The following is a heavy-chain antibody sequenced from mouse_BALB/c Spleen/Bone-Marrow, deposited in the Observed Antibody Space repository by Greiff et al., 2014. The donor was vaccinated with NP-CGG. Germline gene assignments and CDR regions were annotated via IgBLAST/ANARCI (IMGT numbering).Heavy chain of an antibody. CDR2: INPSSGYT. CDR3: ARESLYGSNYY. D-gene: IGHD1-1*01. Sequence: VQLQESGAELARPGASVKMSCKASGYTFTSYTMHWVKQRPGQGLEWIGYINPSSGYTNYNQKFKDKATLTADKSSSTAYMQLSSLTSEDSAVYYCARESLYGSNYYWGQGTTLTGSA. V-gene: IGHV1-4*01. J-gene: IGHJ2*01. CDR1: GYTFTSYT.